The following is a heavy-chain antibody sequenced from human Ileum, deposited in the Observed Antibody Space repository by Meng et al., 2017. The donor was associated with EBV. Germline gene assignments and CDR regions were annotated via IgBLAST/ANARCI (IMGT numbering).Heavy chain of an antibody. Sequence: QVLLQESGPGLVKPSGTRSLTCAVSGGSISSSNWWSWVRQPPGKGLEWIGKIYHSGITIYNPSLKSRVTMSVDNSKNQFSLKLNSMTAADTAVYYCARDPTGGEDHQRVWGQGTLVTVSS. CDR1: GGSISSSNW. CDR3: ARDPTGGEDHQRV. CDR2: IYHSGIT. V-gene: IGHV4-4*02. D-gene: IGHD1-14*01. J-gene: IGHJ4*02.